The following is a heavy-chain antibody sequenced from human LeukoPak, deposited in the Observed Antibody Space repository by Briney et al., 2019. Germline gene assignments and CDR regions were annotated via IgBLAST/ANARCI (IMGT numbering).Heavy chain of an antibody. CDR1: GYTFSNNG. CDR3: ARDREYSYGYGSFDC. D-gene: IGHD5-18*01. Sequence: ASVKVSCKASGYTFSNNGISWVRQAPGQGLEWMGWISTYNGNTNYAQKFQGRVTVTKDTSTSTAYMELRSLRSDDTAVYYCARDREYSYGYGSFDCWGQGTLVTVSS. CDR2: ISTYNGNT. J-gene: IGHJ4*02. V-gene: IGHV1-18*01.